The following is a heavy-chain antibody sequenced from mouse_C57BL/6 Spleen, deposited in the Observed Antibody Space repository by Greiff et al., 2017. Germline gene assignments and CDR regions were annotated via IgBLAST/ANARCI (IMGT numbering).Heavy chain of an antibody. J-gene: IGHJ3*01. CDR3: TREGDGYSWFAY. CDR2: ISSGGDYI. V-gene: IGHV5-9-1*02. D-gene: IGHD2-3*01. Sequence: EVKLMESGEGLVKPGGSLKLSCAASGFTFSSYAMSWVRQTPEKRLEWVAYISSGGDYIYYADTVKGRFTISSDNARNTLYLQMSSLKSEDTAVYYCTREGDGYSWFAYWGQGTLVTVSA. CDR1: GFTFSSYA.